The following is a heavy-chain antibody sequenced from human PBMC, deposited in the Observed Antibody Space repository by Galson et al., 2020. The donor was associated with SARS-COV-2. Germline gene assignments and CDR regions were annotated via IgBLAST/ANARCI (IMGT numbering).Heavy chain of an antibody. CDR1: GGSISSYY. D-gene: IGHD3-10*01. CDR2: IYYSGST. V-gene: IGHV4-59*01. Sequence: SETLSLTCTVSGGSISSYYWSWIRQPPGKGLEWMGYIYYSGSTNYNPSLKSRVTISVDTSKNQFSLKLSSVTAADTAVYYCARDLWRITMVQGSGGGRPYYYYYGMDVWGQGTTVTVSS. CDR3: ARDLWRITMVQGSGGGRPYYYYYGMDV. J-gene: IGHJ6*02.